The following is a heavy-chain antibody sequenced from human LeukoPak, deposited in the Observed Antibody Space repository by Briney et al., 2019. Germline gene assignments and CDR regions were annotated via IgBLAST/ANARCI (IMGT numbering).Heavy chain of an antibody. J-gene: IGHJ6*02. V-gene: IGHV4-30-2*01. D-gene: IGHD3-22*01. CDR3: ARVGYYYDSSGYRSYYYGMDV. Sequence: SETLSLTCAVSGGSISSGGYSWSWVRQPPGKGLEWIGYIYHSGSTYYNPSLKSRVTISVDRSKNQFSLKLSSVTAADTAVYYCARVGYYYDSSGYRSYYYGMDVWGQGTTVTVSS. CDR2: IYHSGST. CDR1: GGSISSGGYS.